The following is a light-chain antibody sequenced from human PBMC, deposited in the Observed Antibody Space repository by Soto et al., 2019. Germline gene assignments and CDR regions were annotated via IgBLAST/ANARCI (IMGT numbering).Light chain of an antibody. V-gene: IGKV3-20*01. CDR2: GAF. CDR3: QQYGSSPHT. Sequence: VLTQSLGTLSLSPGQRATLSCRATQSISGSSSAWSQRTPGQPPSLLMYGAFSRATGSPDRFSGSGSGTEFTLTTTRLEPEDFAVNYCQQYGSSPHTFGRGTTVDIK. CDR1: QSISGSS. J-gene: IGKJ1*01.